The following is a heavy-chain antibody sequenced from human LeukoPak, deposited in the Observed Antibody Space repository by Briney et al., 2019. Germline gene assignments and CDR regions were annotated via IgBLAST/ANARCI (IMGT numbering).Heavy chain of an antibody. D-gene: IGHD4-23*01. Sequence: GGSLRLSCAASGFTFSSSGMHWVRQAPGKGLEWVAFIRYDGSNKYYADSVKGRFTISRDNSKNTLYLQMNSLRAEDTALYYCVLSRMTTVVTGKDYWGQGTLVTVSS. CDR2: IRYDGSNK. J-gene: IGHJ4*02. CDR1: GFTFSSSG. CDR3: VLSRMTTVVTGKDY. V-gene: IGHV3-30*02.